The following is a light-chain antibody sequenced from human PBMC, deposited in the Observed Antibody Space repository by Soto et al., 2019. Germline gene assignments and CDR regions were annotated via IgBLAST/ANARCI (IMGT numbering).Light chain of an antibody. CDR1: QSVSSY. Sequence: EIVLTQSRATLYWSTGERATLSCRASQSVSSYLAWYQQKPGQAPRLLIYDASNRATGIPARFSGSGSGTDFTLTISSLEPEDFAVYYCQQRSNWPPTLTFGGGTKVEIK. V-gene: IGKV3-11*01. J-gene: IGKJ4*01. CDR2: DAS. CDR3: QQRSNWPPTLT.